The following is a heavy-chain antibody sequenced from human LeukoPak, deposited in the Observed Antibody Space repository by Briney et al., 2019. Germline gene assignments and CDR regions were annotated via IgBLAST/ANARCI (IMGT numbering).Heavy chain of an antibody. CDR3: CGYDY. D-gene: IGHD6-25*01. Sequence: SETLSLACAVYGGSFSGYYWSWIRQPPGKGLEWIGEINHSGSTNYNPSLKSRVTISVDTSKDQFSLKLSSVTAADTAVYYCCGYDYWGQGTLVTVSS. CDR2: INHSGST. CDR1: GGSFSGYY. J-gene: IGHJ4*02. V-gene: IGHV4-34*01.